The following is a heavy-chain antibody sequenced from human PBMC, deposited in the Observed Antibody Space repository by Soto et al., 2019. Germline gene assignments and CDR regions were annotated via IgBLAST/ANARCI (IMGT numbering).Heavy chain of an antibody. J-gene: IGHJ6*02. CDR2: IYYTGST. D-gene: IGHD3-3*01. CDR3: ARDQYDFRSGSYDYAMEV. Sequence: QVQLQESGPGLVKPSETLSLTCTVSGGSVSSESHYWRWIRQTPGKWLEWIGYIYYTGSTNYNPSLKGGVTMSVDTSRDQVSLRLRSVTRADTAVYYCARDQYDFRSGSYDYAMEVWGQGTKVTVSS. CDR1: GGSVSSESHY. V-gene: IGHV4-61*01.